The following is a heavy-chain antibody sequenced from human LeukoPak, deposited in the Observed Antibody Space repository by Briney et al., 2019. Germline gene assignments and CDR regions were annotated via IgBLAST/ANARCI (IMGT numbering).Heavy chain of an antibody. Sequence: SETLSLTCAVYGGSFSSYYWSWIRQPPGKGLEWIGEINHSGSTNYNPSLKSRVTISVDTSKNQFSLKLSSVTAADTAVYYCASQGYCTNGVCYLWGQGTLVTVSS. D-gene: IGHD2-8*01. J-gene: IGHJ5*02. CDR3: ASQGYCTNGVCYL. CDR1: GGSFSSYY. V-gene: IGHV4-34*01. CDR2: INHSGST.